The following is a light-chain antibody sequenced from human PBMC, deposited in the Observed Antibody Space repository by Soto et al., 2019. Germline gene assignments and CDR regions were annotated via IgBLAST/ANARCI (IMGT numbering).Light chain of an antibody. V-gene: IGLV2-14*01. CDR3: GSYSSTTTREV. Sequence: QSVLTQPAPVSGSPGQSITISCTGTSSDVGGYNFVSWYQHHPGTPPKLIIYEVIHRPSGVSNRFSGSKSAITASLTISGLQVEDEADYFCGSYSSTTTREVFGTGTKVTVL. CDR1: SSDVGGYNF. CDR2: EVI. J-gene: IGLJ1*01.